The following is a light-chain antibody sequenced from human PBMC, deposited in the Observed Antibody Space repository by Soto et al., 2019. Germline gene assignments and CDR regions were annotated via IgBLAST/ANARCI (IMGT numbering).Light chain of an antibody. CDR2: AAS. CDR3: QQYHNWPPIT. CDR1: QSISSY. V-gene: IGKV1-39*01. Sequence: DIQMTQSPSSLSASVGDRVTITCXASQSISSYLNWYQQKPGKAPKLLIYAASSLQSGVPSRFSGSGSGTEFTLTISSLQSEDFAVYYCQQYHNWPPITFGQGTRLEI. J-gene: IGKJ5*01.